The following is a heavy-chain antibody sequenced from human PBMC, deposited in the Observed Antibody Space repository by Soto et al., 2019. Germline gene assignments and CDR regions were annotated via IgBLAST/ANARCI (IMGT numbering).Heavy chain of an antibody. D-gene: IGHD3-3*01. CDR2: ISYDGSNK. CDR1: GFTFSSYA. CDR3: ARGVRGVVIARFHYYFDY. J-gene: IGHJ4*02. V-gene: IGHV3-30-3*01. Sequence: QVQLVESGGGVVQPGRSLRLSCAASGFTFSSYAMHWVRQAPGKGLEWVAVISYDGSNKYYADSVKGRFTISRDNAKNTLYLQMNSLRAEDTAVYYCARGVRGVVIARFHYYFDYWGQGTLVTVSS.